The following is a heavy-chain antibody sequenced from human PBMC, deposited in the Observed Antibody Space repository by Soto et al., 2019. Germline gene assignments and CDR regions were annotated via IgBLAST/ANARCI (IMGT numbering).Heavy chain of an antibody. CDR3: ARGGGVGVAGSAAFDM. V-gene: IGHV1-2*02. CDR1: GYPVTAYY. J-gene: IGHJ3*02. Sequence: QLHLVQSGAVVKKPGASVTVSCSASGYPVTAYYMHWVRQAPGRGLEWMGGINPATGAAKYTPTFQGRGTMSRDTSPRTSFMELGGLTSADTAVFYCARGGGVGVAGSAAFDMWGQGTVVTVSS. CDR2: INPATGAA. D-gene: IGHD3-3*01.